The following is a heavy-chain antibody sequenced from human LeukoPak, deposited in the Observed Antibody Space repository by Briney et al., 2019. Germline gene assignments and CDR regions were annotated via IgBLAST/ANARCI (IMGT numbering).Heavy chain of an antibody. CDR3: ARDPLSTNDFDI. J-gene: IGHJ3*02. V-gene: IGHV4-59*01. D-gene: IGHD1-1*01. Sequence: SETLSLTCTVSGGSITNSYWNWIRQSLGKGLEWIGYINYSGSTNYNPSLKSRVTISVDTSKNQFSLKLSSVTAADMAVYFCARDPLSTNDFDIWGQGTMVTVSS. CDR1: GGSITNSY. CDR2: INYSGST.